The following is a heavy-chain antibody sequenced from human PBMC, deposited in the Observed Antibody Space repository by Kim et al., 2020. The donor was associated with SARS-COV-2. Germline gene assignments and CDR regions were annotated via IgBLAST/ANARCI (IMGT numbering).Heavy chain of an antibody. CDR2: IWYDGSNK. CDR1: GFTFSSYG. J-gene: IGHJ4*02. Sequence: GGSLRLSCAASGFTFSSYGMHWVRQAPGKGLEWVAVIWYDGSNKYYADSVKGRFTISRDNSKNTLYLQMNSLRAEDTAVYYCAKAPRRVGATYYFDYWGQGTLVTVSS. CDR3: AKAPRRVGATYYFDY. V-gene: IGHV3-33*06. D-gene: IGHD1-26*01.